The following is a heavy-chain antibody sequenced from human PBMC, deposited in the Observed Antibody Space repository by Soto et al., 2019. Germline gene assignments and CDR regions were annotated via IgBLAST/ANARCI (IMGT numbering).Heavy chain of an antibody. CDR1: GGTISSFG. J-gene: IGHJ4*02. D-gene: IGHD3-9*01. Sequence: QVQLVQSGAEVKKPGSSVKVSCTTSGGTISSFGMNWVRQAPGQGLEWMGGIVPIDGSTKYAEKFQGRVTITADASTSTVYMDLSSLRSEDTAVYYCARSLTKSRRGGVAFDYWGQGTLLTVSP. CDR2: IVPIDGST. CDR3: ARSLTKSRRGGVAFDY. V-gene: IGHV1-69*01.